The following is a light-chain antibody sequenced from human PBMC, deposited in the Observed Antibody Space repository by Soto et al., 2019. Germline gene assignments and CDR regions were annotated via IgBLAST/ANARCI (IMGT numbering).Light chain of an antibody. Sequence: QLVLTQSPSASASLGASVKLTCTLSSGHSSYVIAWHQQQPEKGPRYLMKLNSDGSHSKGDGIPDRFSGSSSGAERYLTISSLQSDDEADYCWQTWGSGNVVFGGGTKLTVL. CDR1: SGHSSYV. CDR3: QTWGSGNVV. J-gene: IGLJ2*01. V-gene: IGLV4-69*01. CDR2: LNSDGSH.